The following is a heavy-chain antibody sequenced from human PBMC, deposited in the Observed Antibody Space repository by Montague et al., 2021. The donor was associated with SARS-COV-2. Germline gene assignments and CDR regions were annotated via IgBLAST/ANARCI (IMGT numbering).Heavy chain of an antibody. CDR3: ARSLFYYDPRGYPSGGRWFDP. CDR1: GGSFSGYY. Sequence: SETLSLTCAVYGGSFSGYYWSWIRQPPGKGLEWIGEINHSGSTNYNPSLKSRVTISVDTSKNQFSLKLSSVTAADTAMYYCARSLFYYDPRGYPSGGRWFDPWGQGTLVIVSS. D-gene: IGHD3-22*01. V-gene: IGHV4-34*01. J-gene: IGHJ5*02. CDR2: INHSGST.